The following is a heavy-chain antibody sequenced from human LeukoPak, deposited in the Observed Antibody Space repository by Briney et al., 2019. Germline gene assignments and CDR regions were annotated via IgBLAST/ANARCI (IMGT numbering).Heavy chain of an antibody. V-gene: IGHV1-18*01. CDR3: ARVTTVTRSPWSWGPKKIGQEVNWFDP. Sequence: ASVKVSCKASSYTFSDYSITWVRPAPRQGLEWMGWISPYNADTKYAQNFQGRVTMTTDRSTRTAYMELRNLRSDDTAVYYCARVTTVTRSPWSWGPKKIGQEVNWFDPWGQGTLITVS. D-gene: IGHD4-17*01. CDR1: SYTFSDYS. J-gene: IGHJ5*02. CDR2: ISPYNADT.